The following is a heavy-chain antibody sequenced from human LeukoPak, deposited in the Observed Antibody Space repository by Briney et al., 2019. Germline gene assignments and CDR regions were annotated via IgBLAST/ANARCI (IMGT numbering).Heavy chain of an antibody. J-gene: IGHJ3*02. Sequence: GGSLRLSCAASGFTFSSYEMNWVRQAPGKGLEWVSYISSSGSTIYYAGSVKGRFTISRDNAKNSLYLQMNSLRAEDTAVYYCARDRSTSVVTPFTDAFDIWGQGTMVTVSS. D-gene: IGHD4-23*01. CDR3: ARDRSTSVVTPFTDAFDI. CDR2: ISSSGSTI. V-gene: IGHV3-48*03. CDR1: GFTFSSYE.